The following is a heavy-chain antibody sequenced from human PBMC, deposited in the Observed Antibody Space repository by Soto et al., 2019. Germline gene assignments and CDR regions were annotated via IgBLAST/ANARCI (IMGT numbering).Heavy chain of an antibody. CDR1: GYTFSNYG. J-gene: IGHJ5*02. D-gene: IGHD2-2*01. CDR3: ARVVPGAEAWFGP. V-gene: IGHV1-18*01. Sequence: QVQLVQSGGEVKRPGASVKVSCKTSGYTFSNYGITWVRQAPGQPLEWLGWISVYSDGTNYAQKFQGRVSMTTDKSTTTAYMELRSLRSDDTAVYYCARVVPGAEAWFGPWGQGTLVTVSS. CDR2: ISVYSDGT.